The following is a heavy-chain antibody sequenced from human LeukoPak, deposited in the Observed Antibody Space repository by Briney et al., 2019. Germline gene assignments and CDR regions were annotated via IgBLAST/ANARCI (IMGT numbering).Heavy chain of an antibody. CDR2: IKPDGSAE. V-gene: IGHV3-7*01. CDR1: GFTFSSNW. Sequence: GGSLRLSCATSGFTFSSNWMSWVRHAPGRGLEWVANIKPDGSAEYYAASVKGRFTLSRNNAKNSLYLQMNSLRAEDTAVYYCARANNSSWHNWGQGTLVTVSS. CDR3: ARANNSSWHN. D-gene: IGHD6-13*01. J-gene: IGHJ4*02.